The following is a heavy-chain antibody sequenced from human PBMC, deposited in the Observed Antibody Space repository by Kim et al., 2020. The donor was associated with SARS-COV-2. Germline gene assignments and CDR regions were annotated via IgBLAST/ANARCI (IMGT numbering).Heavy chain of an antibody. Sequence: FQGSVTMTRDTSTSTVYMELSSLRSEDTAVYYCAREHPWEQQHGAEYFQHWGQGTLVTVSS. D-gene: IGHD6-13*01. J-gene: IGHJ1*01. CDR3: AREHPWEQQHGAEYFQH. V-gene: IGHV1-46*01.